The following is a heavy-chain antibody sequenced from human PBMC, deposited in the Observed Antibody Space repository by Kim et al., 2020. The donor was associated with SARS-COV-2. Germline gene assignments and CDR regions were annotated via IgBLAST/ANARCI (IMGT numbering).Heavy chain of an antibody. D-gene: IGHD3-22*01. CDR3: AKSPDYYDSSGYQFDAFDI. Sequence: GGSLRLSCAASGFTFSSYAMSWVRQAPGKGLEWVSAISGSGGSTYYADSVKGRFTISRDNSKNTLYLQMNSLRAEDTAVYYCAKSPDYYDSSGYQFDAFDIWGQGTMVTVSS. V-gene: IGHV3-23*01. CDR1: GFTFSSYA. CDR2: ISGSGGST. J-gene: IGHJ3*02.